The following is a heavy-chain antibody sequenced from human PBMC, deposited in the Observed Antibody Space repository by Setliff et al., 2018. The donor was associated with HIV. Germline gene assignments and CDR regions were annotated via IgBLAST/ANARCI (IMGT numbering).Heavy chain of an antibody. CDR3: ARETYYYDNPQYYYYYMDV. CDR2: IYTSGST. D-gene: IGHD3-22*01. CDR1: GGSISSGSYY. Sequence: SETLSLTCTVSGGSISSGSYYWSWIRQPAGKGLEWIGRIYTSGSTNYNPSLKSRVTISVDTSKNQFSLKLRSLTAADTAVYYCARETYYYDNPQYYYYYMDVWGKGTTVTVSS. J-gene: IGHJ6*03. V-gene: IGHV4-61*02.